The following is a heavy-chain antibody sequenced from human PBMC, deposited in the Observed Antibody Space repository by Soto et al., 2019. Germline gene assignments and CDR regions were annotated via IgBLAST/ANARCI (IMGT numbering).Heavy chain of an antibody. Sequence: PSGTLSLTCTVSGGPISSGGYYWSWIRQHPGKGLEWIGYIYYSGSTYYNPSLKSRVTISVDTSKNQFSLKLSSVTAADTAVYYCARETVQEXGIAARPHVYYYYGMDVWGQGTTVTVSS. CDR2: IYYSGST. V-gene: IGHV4-31*03. CDR1: GGPISSGGYY. J-gene: IGHJ6*02. D-gene: IGHD6-6*01. CDR3: ARETVQEXGIAARPHVYYYYGMDV.